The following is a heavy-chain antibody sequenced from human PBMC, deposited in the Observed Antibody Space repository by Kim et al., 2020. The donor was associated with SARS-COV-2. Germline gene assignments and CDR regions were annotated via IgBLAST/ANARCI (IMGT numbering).Heavy chain of an antibody. CDR3: AKDLGYRYYYDSSGYYFDY. D-gene: IGHD3-22*01. V-gene: IGHV3-23*01. CDR1: GFTFSSYA. CDR2: ISGSGGST. J-gene: IGHJ4*02. Sequence: GGSLRLSCAASGFTFSSYAMSWVRQAPGKGLEWVSAISGSGGSTYYADPVKGRFTISRDNSKNTLYLQMNSLRAEDTAVYYCAKDLGYRYYYDSSGYYFDYWGQGTLVTVSS.